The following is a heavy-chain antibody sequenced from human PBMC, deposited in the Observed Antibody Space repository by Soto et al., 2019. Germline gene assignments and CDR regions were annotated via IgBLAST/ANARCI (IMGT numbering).Heavy chain of an antibody. CDR1: GGSISRSNW. V-gene: IGHV4-4*02. J-gene: IGHJ6*02. D-gene: IGHD6-13*01. CDR3: ARKSSWYEDGMDV. CDR2: IYHSGST. Sequence: SETLSLTGAVSGGSISRSNWWSWVRQPPGKGLEWIGEIYHSGSTNYNPSLKSRVTISVDKSKNQFSLKLSSVTAADKAVYYCARKSSWYEDGMDVWGQGTTVTVSS.